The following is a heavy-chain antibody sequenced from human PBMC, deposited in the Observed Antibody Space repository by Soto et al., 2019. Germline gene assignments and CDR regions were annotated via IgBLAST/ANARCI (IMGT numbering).Heavy chain of an antibody. CDR3: AKWGQGPASGPNFEF. Sequence: ASVKVSCKTSGYTFTNYDINWVRQAPGQGLEWMGWMNPNSGNTGYAQQLQGRVSMTSNTAISTAYMELSGLRSEDSGMYFCAKWGQGPASGPNFEFWGQGTLVTVSS. J-gene: IGHJ4*02. CDR2: MNPNSGNT. D-gene: IGHD6-13*01. V-gene: IGHV1-8*01. CDR1: GYTFTNYD.